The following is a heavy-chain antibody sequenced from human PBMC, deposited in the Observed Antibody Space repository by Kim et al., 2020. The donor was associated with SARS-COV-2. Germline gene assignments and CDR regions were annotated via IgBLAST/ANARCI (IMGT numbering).Heavy chain of an antibody. J-gene: IGHJ6*01. V-gene: IGHV1-69*13. CDR3: ARDYYYRSGCRHYYYGMDV. D-gene: IGHD3-22*01. CDR2: IIPNIATA. CDR1: GDTFSSYA. Sequence: SVKVSCKASGDTFSSYAINWVRQAPGQGLEWMGGIIPNIATADYSQKFQGRVTITADASTSTAYMELSSLSSEDTAVYFCARDYYYRSGCRHYYYGMDV.